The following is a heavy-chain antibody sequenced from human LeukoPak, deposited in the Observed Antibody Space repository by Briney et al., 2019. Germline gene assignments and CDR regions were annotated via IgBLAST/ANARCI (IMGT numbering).Heavy chain of an antibody. D-gene: IGHD3-9*01. CDR1: GGSISSYY. V-gene: IGHV4-59*12. J-gene: IGHJ4*02. CDR2: IYYSGST. CDR3: VREGEYDILTGND. Sequence: PSETLSLTCTVSGGSISSYYWSWIRQPPGKGLEWIGYIYYSGSTNYNPSLKSRVTISVDTSKNQFSLRLRSVTAADTAVYYCVREGEYDILTGNDWGQGTLVAVSS.